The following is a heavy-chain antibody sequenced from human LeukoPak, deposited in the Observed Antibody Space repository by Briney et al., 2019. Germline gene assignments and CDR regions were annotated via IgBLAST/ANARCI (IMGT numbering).Heavy chain of an antibody. V-gene: IGHV3-30*04. CDR3: ARDDCSGGSCYYPSGHDY. CDR1: GFTFSSYA. CDR2: ISYDGSNK. Sequence: GGFLRLSCAASGFTFSSYAMHWVRQARGKGLEWVAVISYDGSNKYYADSVKGRFTISRDNSKNTLYLQMNSLRAEDTAVYYCARDDCSGGSCYYPSGHDYWGQGTLVTVSS. J-gene: IGHJ4*02. D-gene: IGHD2-15*01.